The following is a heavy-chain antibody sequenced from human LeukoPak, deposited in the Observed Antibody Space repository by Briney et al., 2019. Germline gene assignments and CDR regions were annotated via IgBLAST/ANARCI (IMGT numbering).Heavy chain of an antibody. CDR1: GGSISSYY. CDR2: IYYSGST. CDR3: ARGPPPDFDY. V-gene: IGHV4-59*01. J-gene: IGHJ4*02. Sequence: SETLSLTCTVSGGSISSYYWSWIRQPPGKGLEWIGYIYYSGSTNYNPSLKSRVTISVDTSKNQFSLKLSSVTAADTAVCYCARGPPPDFDYWGRGTLVTVSS.